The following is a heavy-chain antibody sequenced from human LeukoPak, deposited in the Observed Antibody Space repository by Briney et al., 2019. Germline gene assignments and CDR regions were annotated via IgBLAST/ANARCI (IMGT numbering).Heavy chain of an antibody. CDR1: GGSISSSSYY. CDR3: ARQISGSYYSY. Sequence: SETLSLTCTVSGGSISSSSYYWGWIRQPPGKGLEWIGTIYYTGSTYQNPSLKSRVTISVDTSKNQFSLKLSSVTAADTAVYYCARQISGSYYSYWGQGTLVTVSS. V-gene: IGHV4-39*01. D-gene: IGHD1-26*01. J-gene: IGHJ4*02. CDR2: IYYTGST.